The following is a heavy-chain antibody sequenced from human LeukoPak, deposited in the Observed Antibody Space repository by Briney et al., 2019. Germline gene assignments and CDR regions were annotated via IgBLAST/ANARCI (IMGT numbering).Heavy chain of an antibody. CDR3: ARRSGSYQADFDY. CDR2: ISGSGSSI. Sequence: GGSLRLSCAASGFTFSDYYMSWIRQAPGKGLEWVSYISGSGSSIYYADSVKGRFTISRDNAKNSLDLQMNSLGAEDTAVYYCARRSGSYQADFDYWGQGTLVTASS. J-gene: IGHJ4*02. D-gene: IGHD1-26*01. V-gene: IGHV3-11*01. CDR1: GFTFSDYY.